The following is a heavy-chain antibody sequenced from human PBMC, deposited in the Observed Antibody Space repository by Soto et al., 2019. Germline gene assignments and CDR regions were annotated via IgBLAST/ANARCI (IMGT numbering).Heavy chain of an antibody. Sequence: QITLKESGPTLVKPTQTLTLTCTFSGFSLSTNGVGVGWIRQPPGKALEWLALIYWDGDKRYSPSLRSRLTLTKDTSKNQVGLTMTNMDPVDTATYYCARSRDGTYALDYWGQGTLVTVAS. CDR3: ARSRDGTYALDY. D-gene: IGHD1-26*01. V-gene: IGHV2-5*02. J-gene: IGHJ4*02. CDR1: GFSLSTNGVG. CDR2: IYWDGDK.